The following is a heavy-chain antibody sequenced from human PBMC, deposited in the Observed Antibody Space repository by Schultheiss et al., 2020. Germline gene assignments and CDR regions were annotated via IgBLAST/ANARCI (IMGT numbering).Heavy chain of an antibody. CDR3: AKDHGGSYHY. V-gene: IGHV3-23*01. CDR1: GFTFSNYA. Sequence: GESLKISCAASGFTFSNYAMSWVRQAPGKGLEWVSSISGSGGSIRYADSVRGRFTISRDSSKNTLYLQMNSLRAEDTAVYYCAKDHGGSYHYWGQGTLVTVSS. D-gene: IGHD1-26*01. CDR2: ISGSGGSI. J-gene: IGHJ4*02.